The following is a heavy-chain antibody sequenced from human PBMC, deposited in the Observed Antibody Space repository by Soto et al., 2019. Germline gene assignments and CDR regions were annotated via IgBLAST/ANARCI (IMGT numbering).Heavy chain of an antibody. J-gene: IGHJ3*02. D-gene: IGHD4-17*01. Sequence: GASVKVSCKASGGTLSSYTISWVRQAPGQGLEWMGRIIPILGIANYAQKFQGRVTITADKSTSTAYMELSSLRSEDTAVYYCARAPYDYGDYRDAFDIWGQGTMVTVSS. V-gene: IGHV1-69*02. CDR1: GGTLSSYT. CDR3: ARAPYDYGDYRDAFDI. CDR2: IIPILGIA.